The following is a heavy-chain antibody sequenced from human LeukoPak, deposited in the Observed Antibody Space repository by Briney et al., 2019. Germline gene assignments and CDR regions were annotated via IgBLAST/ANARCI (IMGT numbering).Heavy chain of an antibody. CDR3: ARARYSSGWYQFDP. CDR2: ISGSGGST. CDR1: GFIFTSYA. D-gene: IGHD6-19*01. J-gene: IGHJ5*02. Sequence: GGSLRLSCAASGFIFTSYAMSWVRQAPGKGLEWVSSISGSGGSTYYADSVKGRFTISRHNSKNTLYLQMNSLRAEDTAVYYCARARYSSGWYQFDPWGQGTLVTVSS. V-gene: IGHV3-23*01.